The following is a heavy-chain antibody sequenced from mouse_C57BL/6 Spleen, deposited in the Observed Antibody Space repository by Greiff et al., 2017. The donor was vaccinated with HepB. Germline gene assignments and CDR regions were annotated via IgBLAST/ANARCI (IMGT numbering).Heavy chain of an antibody. CDR2: IDPSDSYT. CDR3: ARGSGTTVVADPWDFDY. CDR1: GYTFTSYW. D-gene: IGHD1-1*01. V-gene: IGHV1-69*01. J-gene: IGHJ2*01. Sequence: QVQLQQPGAELVMPGASVKLSCKASGYTFTSYWMHWVKQRPGQGLEWIGEIDPSDSYTNYNQKFKGKSTLTVDKSSSTAYMQLSSLTSEDSAVYYCARGSGTTVVADPWDFDYWGQGTTLTVSS.